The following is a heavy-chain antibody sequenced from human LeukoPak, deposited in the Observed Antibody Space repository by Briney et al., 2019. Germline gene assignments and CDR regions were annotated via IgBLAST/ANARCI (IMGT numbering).Heavy chain of an antibody. V-gene: IGHV4-4*07. CDR3: VYDSSGYYFFDY. Sequence: SEILFLTCTVSGGSISSYYWSWIRQPAGKGLEWIGRIYTSGSTNYNPSLKSRVTMSVDTSKNQFSLKLNSVTAADTAVYYCVYDSSGYYFFDYWGQGTLVTVSS. CDR1: GGSISSYY. J-gene: IGHJ4*02. CDR2: IYTSGST. D-gene: IGHD3-22*01.